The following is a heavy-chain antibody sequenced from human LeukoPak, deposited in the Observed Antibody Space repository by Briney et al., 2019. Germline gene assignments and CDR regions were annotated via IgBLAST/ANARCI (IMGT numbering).Heavy chain of an antibody. CDR3: ARPDSGGSSPTEYFQH. D-gene: IGHD2-15*01. CDR2: ISAYNGNT. Sequence: VASVKVSCKASGYTFTSYGISWVRQAPGQGLEWMGWISAYNGNTNYAQKLQGRVTMTTDTSTSTAYMELRSLRSDDTAVYYCARPDSGGSSPTEYFQHWGQGTLVTVSS. CDR1: GYTFTSYG. J-gene: IGHJ1*01. V-gene: IGHV1-18*01.